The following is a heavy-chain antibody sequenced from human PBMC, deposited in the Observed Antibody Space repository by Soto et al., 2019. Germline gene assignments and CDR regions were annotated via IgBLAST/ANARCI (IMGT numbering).Heavy chain of an antibody. CDR1: GYIFTNYD. D-gene: IGHD4-17*01. Sequence: QVQLVQSGAEVKKPGASVKVSCKASGYIFTNYDINWVRQATGQGLEYLGWINPNSGNTGYVQKFKGRVTMTRNTSINTAYMELKSLRSEDTAVYYCARGIKYGGYSRWFVPWGQETLVTVSS. J-gene: IGHJ5*02. V-gene: IGHV1-8*01. CDR3: ARGIKYGGYSRWFVP. CDR2: INPNSGNT.